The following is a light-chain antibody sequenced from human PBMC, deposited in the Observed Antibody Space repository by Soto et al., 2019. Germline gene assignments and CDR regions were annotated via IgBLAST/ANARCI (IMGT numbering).Light chain of an antibody. Sequence: VLTQPASVSRSLGQSITISCTGTTSDVGGYNYVSWYQQHPGKAPILMIYEVTNRPSGVSNRFSGSKSGNTASLTISGFQVEYEAEYFCGSYTGSITYVFGTGTKGTVL. V-gene: IGLV2-14*01. J-gene: IGLJ1*01. CDR1: TSDVGGYNY. CDR2: EVT. CDR3: GSYTGSITYV.